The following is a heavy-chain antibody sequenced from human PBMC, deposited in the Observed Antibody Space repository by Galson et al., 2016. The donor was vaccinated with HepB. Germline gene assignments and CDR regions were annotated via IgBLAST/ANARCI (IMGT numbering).Heavy chain of an antibody. J-gene: IGHJ4*02. CDR2: IVPILGKA. CDR1: GGTFSSYA. CDR3: ARYRPLAGSFDF. D-gene: IGHD6-19*01. Sequence: SVKVSCKASGGTFSSYAISWVRQAPGQGLEWMGGIVPILGKASYPQKFQGRVTITADKSTNTDYMELSSLRSEDTAVYYCARYRPLAGSFDFWGQGTLVTVSS. V-gene: IGHV1-69*10.